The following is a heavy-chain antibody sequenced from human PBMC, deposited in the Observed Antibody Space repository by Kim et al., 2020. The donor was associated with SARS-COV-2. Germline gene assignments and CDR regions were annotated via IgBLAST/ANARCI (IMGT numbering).Heavy chain of an antibody. Sequence: NDAQKLQGRVTMTTDPSTSTAYMELRSLRSDDTAVYYCAREGYSYGYLGYWGQGTLVTVSS. V-gene: IGHV1-18*01. CDR3: AREGYSYGYLGY. D-gene: IGHD5-18*01. J-gene: IGHJ4*02.